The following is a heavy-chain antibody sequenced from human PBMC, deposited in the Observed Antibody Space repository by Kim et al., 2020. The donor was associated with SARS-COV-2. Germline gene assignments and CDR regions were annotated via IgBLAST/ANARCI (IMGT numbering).Heavy chain of an antibody. V-gene: IGHV4-34*01. CDR1: GGSFSGYY. CDR2: INHSGST. J-gene: IGHJ3*02. Sequence: SETLSLTCAVYGGSFSGYYWSWIRQPPGKGLEWIGEINHSGSTNYNPSLKSRVTISVDTSKNQFSLKLSSVTAADTAVYYCARAGSITIFGVLLPHDAFDIWGQGTMVTVSS. D-gene: IGHD3-3*01. CDR3: ARAGSITIFGVLLPHDAFDI.